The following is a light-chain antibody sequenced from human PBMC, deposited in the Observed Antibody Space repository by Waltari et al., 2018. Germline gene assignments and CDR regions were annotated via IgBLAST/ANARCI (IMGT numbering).Light chain of an antibody. J-gene: IGKJ2*01. Sequence: EIVLTQSPATLSLSPGERATLSCRASQRVGSYLAWYQQKPGQVPRLVIYDASSRATGVPARFSGSGSGTEFSLTISSLEPEDFAVYYCQQRNIWPNTFGQGTKLEIK. V-gene: IGKV3-11*01. CDR3: QQRNIWPNT. CDR2: DAS. CDR1: QRVGSY.